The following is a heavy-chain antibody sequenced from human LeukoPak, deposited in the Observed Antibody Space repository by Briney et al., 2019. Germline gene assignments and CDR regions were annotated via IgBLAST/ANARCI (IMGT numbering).Heavy chain of an antibody. D-gene: IGHD6-13*01. CDR2: ISGSGSHT. CDR1: GXTFSDYY. CDR3: ARVGSTVAAGTPDY. V-gene: IGHV3-11*06. Sequence: NPGGSLRLSCAASGXTFSDYYMSWIRQAPGKGLEWLSYISGSGSHTTYADSVRGRFTISRDNAKNSLSLQVNSLRADDTAVYYCARVGSTVAAGTPDYWGQGTLVTVSS. J-gene: IGHJ4*02.